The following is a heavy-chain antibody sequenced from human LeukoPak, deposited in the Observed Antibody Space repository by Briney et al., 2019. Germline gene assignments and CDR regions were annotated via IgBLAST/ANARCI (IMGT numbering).Heavy chain of an antibody. CDR3: ARAPYYYGSGSYYNFPYFDC. D-gene: IGHD3-10*01. V-gene: IGHV1-18*01. Sequence: ASVKVSCKASGYTFTSYGISWVRQAPGQGLEWMGWISAYNGNTNYAQKFQGRVTMTRDMSTSTVYMELSSLRSEDTAAYYCARAPYYYGSGSYYNFPYFDCWGQGTLVTVSS. CDR1: GYTFTSYG. CDR2: ISAYNGNT. J-gene: IGHJ4*02.